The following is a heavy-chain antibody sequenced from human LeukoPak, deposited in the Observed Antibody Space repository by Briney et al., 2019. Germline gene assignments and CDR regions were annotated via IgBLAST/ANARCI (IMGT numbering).Heavy chain of an antibody. V-gene: IGHV4-38-2*01. CDR2: IYHSGST. D-gene: IGHD2-2*01. J-gene: IGHJ5*02. CDR1: GYSISSGYY. CDR3: ARVVGCSSTSCYRNWFDP. Sequence: PSETLSLTCAVSGYSISSGYYWGWIRQPPGKGLEWIGSIYHSGSTYYNPSLKSRVTMSVDTSKNQFSLKLSSVTAADTAVYYCARVVGCSSTSCYRNWFDPWGQGTLVTVSS.